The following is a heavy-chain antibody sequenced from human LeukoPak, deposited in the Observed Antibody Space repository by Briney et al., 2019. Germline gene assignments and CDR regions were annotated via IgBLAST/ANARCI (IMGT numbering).Heavy chain of an antibody. D-gene: IGHD1-26*01. V-gene: IGHV1-46*01. Sequence: ASVKVSCKASGYTFTSYDISWVRQAPGQGLEWLGIIDPSGGLTSYAQKFQDRVTMSRDVPTTTVDMELRSLTSEDTAVYYCAKDHMFRQRLSGSKGLDSWGQGTLVTVSS. CDR1: GYTFTSYD. J-gene: IGHJ4*02. CDR2: IDPSGGLT. CDR3: AKDHMFRQRLSGSKGLDS.